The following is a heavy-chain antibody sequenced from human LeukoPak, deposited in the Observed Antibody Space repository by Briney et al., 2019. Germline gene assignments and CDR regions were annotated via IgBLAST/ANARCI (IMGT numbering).Heavy chain of an antibody. CDR3: AKVKAWNYVSFHY. D-gene: IGHD1-7*01. CDR2: ISYDGSNK. Sequence: GGSLRLSCAASGFTFSSYGMHWVRQAPGKGLEWVAVISYDGSNKYYADSVKGRFTISRDNSKNTLYLQMNSLRAEDTAVYYCAKVKAWNYVSFHYCGQGTLVTVSS. V-gene: IGHV3-30*18. J-gene: IGHJ4*02. CDR1: GFTFSSYG.